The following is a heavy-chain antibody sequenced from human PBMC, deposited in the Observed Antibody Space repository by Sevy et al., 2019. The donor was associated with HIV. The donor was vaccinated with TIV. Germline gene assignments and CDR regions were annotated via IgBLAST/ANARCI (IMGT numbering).Heavy chain of an antibody. J-gene: IGHJ6*03. CDR1: GFTFSSYW. Sequence: GGSLTLSCAASGFTFSSYWMHWVRQAPGKGLVWVSRINSDGSSTSYADSVKGRFTISRDNAKNTLYLQMNSLRAEDTAVYYCARVGIAAAGDYYYYMDVWGKGTTVTVSS. CDR3: ARVGIAAAGDYYYYMDV. V-gene: IGHV3-74*01. D-gene: IGHD6-13*01. CDR2: INSDGSST.